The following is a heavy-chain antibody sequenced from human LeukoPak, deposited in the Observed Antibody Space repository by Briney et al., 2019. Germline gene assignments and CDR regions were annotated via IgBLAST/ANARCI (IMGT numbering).Heavy chain of an antibody. J-gene: IGHJ4*02. Sequence: GESLKISCKGSGYRFTNYWIGWVRQMPGKGLEWMGIIYPSDSDTRYSPSFQGQVTISADKSISTAYLQWSSLKASDTAMYYCARTLGRDGYNPYFDYWGQGTLVTVSS. CDR3: ARTLGRDGYNPYFDY. D-gene: IGHD5-24*01. V-gene: IGHV5-51*01. CDR1: GYRFTNYW. CDR2: IYPSDSDT.